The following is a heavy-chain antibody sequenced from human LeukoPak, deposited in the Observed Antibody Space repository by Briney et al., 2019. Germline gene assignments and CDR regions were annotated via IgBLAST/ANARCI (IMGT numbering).Heavy chain of an antibody. J-gene: IGHJ4*02. V-gene: IGHV1-2*04. D-gene: IGHD3-22*01. Sequence: ASVKVSRKASGYTFTGYYMHWVRQAPGQGLEWMGWINPNSGGTNYAQKFQGWVTMTRDTSISTAYMELSRLRSDDTAVYYCARGDYYDSSGPCDYWGQGTLVTVSS. CDR3: ARGDYYDSSGPCDY. CDR1: GYTFTGYY. CDR2: INPNSGGT.